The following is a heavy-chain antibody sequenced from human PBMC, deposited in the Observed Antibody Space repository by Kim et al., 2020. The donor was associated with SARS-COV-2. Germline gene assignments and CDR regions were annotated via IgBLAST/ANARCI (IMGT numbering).Heavy chain of an antibody. Sequence: SETLSLTCAVSGGSISSSNWWSWVRQPPGKGLEWIGEIYHSGSTNYNPSLKSRVTISVDKSKNQFSLKLSSVTAADTAVYYCARGGYYYGSGSSHNWFDPWGQGTLVTVSS. D-gene: IGHD3-10*01. J-gene: IGHJ5*02. V-gene: IGHV4-4*02. CDR3: ARGGYYYGSGSSHNWFDP. CDR1: GGSISSSNW. CDR2: IYHSGST.